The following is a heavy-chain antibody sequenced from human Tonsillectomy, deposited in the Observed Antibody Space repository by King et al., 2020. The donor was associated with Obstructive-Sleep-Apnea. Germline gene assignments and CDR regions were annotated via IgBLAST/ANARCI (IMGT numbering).Heavy chain of an antibody. CDR2: IYWDDDR. V-gene: IGHV2-5*02. Sequence: ITLKESGPTLVKPTQTLTLTCTFSGFSLSAYGVHVGWIRQPPGKALEWLAVIYWDDDRRYSPSLKSRLTITQDTSKNQVVLTMSNMDPVDTATYYCAHSTMRSAYFDYWGQGTLVTVSS. CDR1: GFSLSAYGVH. CDR3: AHSTMRSAYFDY. D-gene: IGHD3-22*01. J-gene: IGHJ4*02.